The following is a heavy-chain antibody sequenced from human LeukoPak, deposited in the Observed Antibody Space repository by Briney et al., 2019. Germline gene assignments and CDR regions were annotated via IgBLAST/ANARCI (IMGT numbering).Heavy chain of an antibody. CDR1: GGAITSHY. CDR2: ISNSGST. V-gene: IGHV4-59*11. CDR3: GRDALVGYFSYYYMDV. D-gene: IGHD2-15*01. Sequence: PSETLSLTCTVSGGAITSHYWTWIRQSPVKGLEWIGDISNSGSTSYNPSLRSRVTVSIDTSKNQFSLKLSSVTAADTAVYYCGRDALVGYFSYYYMDVWGKGTTVTVSS. J-gene: IGHJ6*03.